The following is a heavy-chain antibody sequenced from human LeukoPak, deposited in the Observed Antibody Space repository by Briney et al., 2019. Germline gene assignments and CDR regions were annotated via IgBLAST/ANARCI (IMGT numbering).Heavy chain of an antibody. D-gene: IGHD5-18*01. Sequence: SETLSLTCTVSGVSITSGEHYCSWIRQPPGKGLEWIGYVAYTGSTNYNPSLSSRVTMSVDTSRNQFSLKLSSVTAADTAVYYCARGAAGYSYGWGQGTLVTVSS. V-gene: IGHV4-30-4*01. CDR1: GVSITSGEHY. CDR3: ARGAAGYSYG. CDR2: VAYTGST. J-gene: IGHJ4*02.